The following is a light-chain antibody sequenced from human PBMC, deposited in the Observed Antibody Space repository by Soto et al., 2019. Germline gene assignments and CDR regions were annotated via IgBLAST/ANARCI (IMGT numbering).Light chain of an antibody. CDR2: GAS. J-gene: IGKJ1*01. CDR3: LQNHNYPRT. Sequence: AIQMTQSPSSLSASVGDRVTITCRASQDISDDVGWYQQTPGKAPKLLISGASRLQSGVPSRFSGRGSGAAFTLTITSXRAEDSATYYCLQNHNYPRTFGQGTKVDIK. CDR1: QDISDD. V-gene: IGKV1-6*01.